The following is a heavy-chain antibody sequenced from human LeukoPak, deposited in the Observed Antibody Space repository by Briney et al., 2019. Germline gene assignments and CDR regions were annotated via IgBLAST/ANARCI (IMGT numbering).Heavy chain of an antibody. D-gene: IGHD6-13*01. CDR2: IAYSGHT. CDR1: GGSISNSKYY. Sequence: SETLSLTCTVSGGSISNSKYYWGWIRQPPGKGLEWIASIAYSGHTYYNPSLKSRVTISLDTSRDQFSLKLNSVTAADTAVYYCARVSSSWYQDWYFDLWGRGTLVTVSS. V-gene: IGHV4-39*07. CDR3: ARVSSSWYQDWYFDL. J-gene: IGHJ2*01.